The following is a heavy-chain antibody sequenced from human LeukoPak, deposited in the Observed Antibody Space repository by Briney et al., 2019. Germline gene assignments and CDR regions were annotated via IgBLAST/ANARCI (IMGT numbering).Heavy chain of an antibody. D-gene: IGHD2-21*01. CDR1: GFSFRSYA. J-gene: IGHJ1*01. CDR2: LRGGGET. Sequence: GGSLRLSCAASGFSFRSYAMSWVRQAPARGLEWVSSLRGGGETFYSDSVKGRFTLSRDESRNTVYLEMNNLRVEDTAVYFCAKANWVSSADAVVWGQGTLVTVSS. CDR3: AKANWVSSADAVV. V-gene: IGHV3-23*01.